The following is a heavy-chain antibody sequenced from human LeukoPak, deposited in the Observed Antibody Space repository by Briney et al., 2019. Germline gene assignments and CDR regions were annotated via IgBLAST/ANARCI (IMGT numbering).Heavy chain of an antibody. V-gene: IGHV4-38-2*02. CDR3: ARVTVVDPLFDY. D-gene: IGHD4-23*01. CDR2: IYHSGST. Sequence: SSETLSLTCTVSGYSISSGYYWGWIRQPPGKGLEWIGSIYHSGSTYYNPSLKSRVTISVDTSKNQFSLKPSSVTAADTAVYYCARVTVVDPLFDYWGQGTLVTVSS. CDR1: GYSISSGYY. J-gene: IGHJ4*02.